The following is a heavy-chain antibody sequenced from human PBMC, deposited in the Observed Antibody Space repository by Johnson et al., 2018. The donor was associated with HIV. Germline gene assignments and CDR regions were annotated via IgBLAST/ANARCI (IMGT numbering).Heavy chain of an antibody. J-gene: IGHJ3*02. CDR2: INWNGGST. CDR1: GFTFDDYA. CDR3: ARDLAYGDIVLVSAFDI. V-gene: IGHV3-20*04. Sequence: EVQLVESGGGVVRPGGSLRLSCGVSGFTFDDYAMSWVRQTPGKGLEWVSGINWNGGSTGYADSVKGRFTISRDNAKNSLYLQMNSLRAEDTALYYCARDLAYGDIVLVSAFDIWGQGTMVTVSS. D-gene: IGHD2-8*02.